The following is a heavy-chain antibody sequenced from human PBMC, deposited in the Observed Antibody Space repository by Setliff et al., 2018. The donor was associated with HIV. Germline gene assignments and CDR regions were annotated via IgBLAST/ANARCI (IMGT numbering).Heavy chain of an antibody. V-gene: IGHV1-46*01. D-gene: IGHD3-9*01. CDR3: AKGPPLVISLPDF. CDR1: GYSFTSYY. J-gene: IGHJ4*02. Sequence: ASVKVSCKASGYSFTSYYLHWVRQAPGQGLEWMGRINPSGGSTNYAQRFQGRVTMTRDTATSTVYMELSSLRSEDTAVYYCAKGPPLVISLPDFWGQGTLVTVSS. CDR2: INPSGGST.